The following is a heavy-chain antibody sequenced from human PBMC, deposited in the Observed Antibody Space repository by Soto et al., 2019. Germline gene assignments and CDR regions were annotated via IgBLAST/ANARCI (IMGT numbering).Heavy chain of an antibody. J-gene: IGHJ5*02. Sequence: QVQLVESGGGVVQPGRSLRLSCAASGFTFSSYGMHWVRQAPGKGLEWVAVIWYDGSNKYYADSVKGRFTISRDNSKNTLYLQMKSLRAEDTAVYYCARDNYGDYGSRSWFDPWGQGTLVTVSS. CDR2: IWYDGSNK. D-gene: IGHD4-17*01. CDR3: ARDNYGDYGSRSWFDP. V-gene: IGHV3-33*01. CDR1: GFTFSSYG.